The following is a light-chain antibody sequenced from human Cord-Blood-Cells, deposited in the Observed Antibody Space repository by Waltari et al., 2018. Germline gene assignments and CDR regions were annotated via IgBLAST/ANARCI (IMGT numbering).Light chain of an antibody. CDR3: QQYGSSPRT. CDR1: QSVSSSY. J-gene: IGKJ1*01. V-gene: IGKV3-20*01. Sequence: EIVLTQSPGTLSLSPGDRATLSCRASQSVSSSYLARYQQKPGQAPRLLIYGASSRATGIPDRFSGSGSETDFTLTISRLEPEDFAVYYCQQYGSSPRTFGQGTKVEIK. CDR2: GAS.